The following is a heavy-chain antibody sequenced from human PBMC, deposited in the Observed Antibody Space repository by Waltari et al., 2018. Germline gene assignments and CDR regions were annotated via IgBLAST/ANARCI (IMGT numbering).Heavy chain of an antibody. D-gene: IGHD3-22*01. CDR3: ARQLYSIDYLELGN. V-gene: IGHV3-23*01. CDR2: MSDSGVIT. J-gene: IGHJ4*02. Sequence: EVHLLEYGGGLAQPGWSLRLSCAASGYNCLSYPRCWVRQAPGRGLEWVYGMSDSGVITKYADSVKGRFTVSRDNPKKTVFLKLNSLRAEDTAIYYCARQLYSIDYLELGNWGQGTLVTVSS. CDR1: GYNCLSYP.